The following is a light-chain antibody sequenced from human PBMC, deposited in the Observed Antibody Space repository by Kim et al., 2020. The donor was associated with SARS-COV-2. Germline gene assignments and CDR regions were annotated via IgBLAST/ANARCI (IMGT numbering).Light chain of an antibody. Sequence: EIAMTQSPATLSLSPGEGATLSCRASQNINNNLVWYQQRPGQAPRLLIFSASTRATGIPARFCGSGSGTEFTLTISSLQSEDLALYYCQQYKDWPLTFGGGTKVDI. CDR3: QQYKDWPLT. CDR1: QNINNN. CDR2: SAS. J-gene: IGKJ4*01. V-gene: IGKV3-15*01.